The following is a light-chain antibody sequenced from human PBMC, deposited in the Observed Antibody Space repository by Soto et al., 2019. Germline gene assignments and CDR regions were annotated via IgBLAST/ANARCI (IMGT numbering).Light chain of an antibody. Sequence: DIVLTQTPLASPVTLGQPAPISCRSSQSLLHSDGETYLSWLQQRPGQPPRLLIYKISNRFSGVANRFRGRGAGTDSRLKISRVEAEDVGIYYCMHDTKYHPYTFGPGNKLEIK. CDR1: QSLLHSDGETY. J-gene: IGKJ2*01. V-gene: IGKV2-24*01. CDR2: KIS. CDR3: MHDTKYHPYT.